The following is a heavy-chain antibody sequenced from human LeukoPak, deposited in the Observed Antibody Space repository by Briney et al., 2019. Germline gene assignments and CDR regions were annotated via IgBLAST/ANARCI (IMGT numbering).Heavy chain of an antibody. J-gene: IGHJ4*02. CDR1: GYTFTSYG. V-gene: IGHV1-18*01. D-gene: IGHD3-16*02. Sequence: ASVKVSCKASGYTFTSYGISWVRQAPGQGLEWIGWISAYNGNTNYAQKLQGRVTMTTDTSTSTAYMELRSLRSDDTAVYYCARGGRAITFGGVIALAFDYWGQGTLVIVSS. CDR2: ISAYNGNT. CDR3: ARGGRAITFGGVIALAFDY.